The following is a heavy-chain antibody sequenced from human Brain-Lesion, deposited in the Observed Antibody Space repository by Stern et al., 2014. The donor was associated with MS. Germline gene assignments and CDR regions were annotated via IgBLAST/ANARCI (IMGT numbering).Heavy chain of an antibody. CDR3: ARSSLRFFDWQDAFDI. Sequence: VQLVQSGGGVVHPGRSLRLSCAASGFTFSSYAMHWVRQAPGKGLEWLAGISYDGSNQYYPDSVKGRFTISRDNSKNTLYLQMNSLRAEDTAVYYCARSSLRFFDWQDAFDIWGQGTMVTVSS. V-gene: IGHV3-30*01. CDR2: ISYDGSNQ. D-gene: IGHD3-9*01. J-gene: IGHJ3*02. CDR1: GFTFSSYA.